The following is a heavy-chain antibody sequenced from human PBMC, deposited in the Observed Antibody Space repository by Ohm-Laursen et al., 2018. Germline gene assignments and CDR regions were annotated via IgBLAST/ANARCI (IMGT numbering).Heavy chain of an antibody. V-gene: IGHV4-4*07. D-gene: IGHD3-10*01. CDR1: GGSISSYY. Sequence: SETLSLTRTVSGGSISSYYWSWIRQPAGKGLEWIGRIYTSGSTNYNPSLKSRVTMSVDTSKNQFSLKLSSVTAADTAVYYCARGEGRAYRFGELRYYYYGMDVWGQGTTVTVSS. CDR2: IYTSGST. J-gene: IGHJ6*02. CDR3: ARGEGRAYRFGELRYYYYGMDV.